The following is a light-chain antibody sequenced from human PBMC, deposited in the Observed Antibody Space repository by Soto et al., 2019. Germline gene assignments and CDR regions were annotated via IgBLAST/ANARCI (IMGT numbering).Light chain of an antibody. J-gene: IGLJ2*01. V-gene: IGLV2-8*01. CDR2: EVN. CDR3: SSLAGAPMI. CDR1: NSDVGAYNY. Sequence: QSALTQPPSASGSPGQSVTIRCTGTNSDVGAYNYVSWYQQYPGKVPKLIIYEVNKRPSGVPDRISGSKSGNTASLTVSGLQAADEADYSCSSLAGAPMIFGGGTKVTVL.